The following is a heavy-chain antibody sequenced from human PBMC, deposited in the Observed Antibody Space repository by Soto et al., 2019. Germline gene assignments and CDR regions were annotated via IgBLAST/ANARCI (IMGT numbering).Heavy chain of an antibody. CDR1: GGSISSGGYY. J-gene: IGHJ4*02. CDR3: ARGAPIYDFWSGHTGGFDY. D-gene: IGHD3-3*01. V-gene: IGHV4-31*03. CDR2: IYYSGST. Sequence: QVQLQESGPGLVKPSQTLSLTCTVSGGSISSGGYYWSWNRQHPGKGLEWIGYIYYSGSTYYNPSLKSRVTISVDTSKNQFSLKLSSVTAADTAVYYCARGAPIYDFWSGHTGGFDYWGQGTLVTVSS.